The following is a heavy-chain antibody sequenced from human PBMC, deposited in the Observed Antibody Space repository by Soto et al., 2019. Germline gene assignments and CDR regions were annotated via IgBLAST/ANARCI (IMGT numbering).Heavy chain of an antibody. J-gene: IGHJ5*02. V-gene: IGHV4-31*03. Sequence: TLSLTCTVSGGSISSGGYYCSWMRQHPGKGLEWIGYIYYSGSTYYNPSLKSRVTISVDTSKNQFSLKLSSVTAADTAVYYCARLILWFGENPSWFDPWGQGTLVTVSS. CDR1: GGSISSGGYY. CDR2: IYYSGST. D-gene: IGHD3-10*01. CDR3: ARLILWFGENPSWFDP.